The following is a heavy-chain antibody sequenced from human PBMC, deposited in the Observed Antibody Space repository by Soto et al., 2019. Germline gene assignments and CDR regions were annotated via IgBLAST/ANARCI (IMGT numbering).Heavy chain of an antibody. CDR3: AKDGYYYDSSGYYYVGSLYFDY. CDR2: ISGSGGST. J-gene: IGHJ4*02. D-gene: IGHD3-22*01. Sequence: GGSLRLSCAASGFTFSSYAMSWVRQAPGKGLEWVSAISGSGGSTYYADSVKGRFTISRDNSKNTLYLQMNSLRAEDTAVYYCAKDGYYYDSSGYYYVGSLYFDYWGQGTLVTVSS. CDR1: GFTFSSYA. V-gene: IGHV3-23*01.